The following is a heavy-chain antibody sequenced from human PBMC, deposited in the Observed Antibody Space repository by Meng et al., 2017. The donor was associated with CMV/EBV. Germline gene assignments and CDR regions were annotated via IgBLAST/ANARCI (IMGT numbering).Heavy chain of an antibody. Sequence: GESLKISCAASGFTFSSYSMNWVRQAPGKGLEWVSYISSSSSTIYYADSVKGRFTISRDNAKNSLYLQMNSLRAEDMAVYYCARDGGYCSSTSCYNSSSWHLDYWGQGTLVTVSS. V-gene: IGHV3-48*04. D-gene: IGHD2-2*02. CDR2: ISSSSSTI. CDR1: GFTFSSYS. CDR3: ARDGGYCSSTSCYNSSSWHLDY. J-gene: IGHJ4*02.